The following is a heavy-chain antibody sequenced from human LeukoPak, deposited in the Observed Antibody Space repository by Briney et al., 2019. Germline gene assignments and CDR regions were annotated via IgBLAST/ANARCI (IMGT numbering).Heavy chain of an antibody. Sequence: GGSLRLSCAASGFTFSSYSMNWVRQAPGKGLEWVSSISSSSSYIYYADSVKGRFTISRDNAKNSLYLQMNSLRAEDTAVYYCARENLEIVVDGFDPWGQGTLVTVSS. CDR2: ISSSSSYI. CDR3: ARENLEIVVDGFDP. D-gene: IGHD3-22*01. V-gene: IGHV3-21*01. CDR1: GFTFSSYS. J-gene: IGHJ5*02.